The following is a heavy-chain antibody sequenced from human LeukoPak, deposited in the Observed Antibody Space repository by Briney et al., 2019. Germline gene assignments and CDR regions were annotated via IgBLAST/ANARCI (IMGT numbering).Heavy chain of an antibody. CDR3: ARAPPPHIKWDY. CDR2: INPNSGGT. CDR1: GYTFTGYY. V-gene: IGHV1-2*02. D-gene: IGHD2-21*01. Sequence: ASVKVSCMASGYTFTGYYMHWVRQAPGQGLEWMGWINPNSGGTNYAQKFQGRVTMTRDTSISTAYMELSRLRSDDTAVYYCARAPPPHIKWDYWGQGTLVTVSS. J-gene: IGHJ4*02.